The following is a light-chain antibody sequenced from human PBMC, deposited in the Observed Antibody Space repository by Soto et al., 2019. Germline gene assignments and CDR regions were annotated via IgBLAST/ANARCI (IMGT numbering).Light chain of an antibody. Sequence: DIVLTQSPGPLSLSPGERATLSCMSSQSVSSSYLAWYQQKPGQAPRLLIYGASSRATGIPDRFSGSRSATDCTLTISRLEPEDVAVFYCQQYGGSPITFGQGTRLEIK. CDR3: QQYGGSPIT. V-gene: IGKV3-20*01. J-gene: IGKJ5*01. CDR2: GAS. CDR1: QSVSSSY.